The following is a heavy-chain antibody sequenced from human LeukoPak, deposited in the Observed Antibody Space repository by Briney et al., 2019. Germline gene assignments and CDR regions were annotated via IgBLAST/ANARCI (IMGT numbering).Heavy chain of an antibody. CDR3: AQGEAEAVAGRPRFLDAFDI. D-gene: IGHD6-19*01. CDR2: INPNSGGT. J-gene: IGHJ3*02. CDR1: GYTFTGYY. V-gene: IGHV1-2*05. Sequence: AASVNVSCTASGYTFTGYYMHWVRQAAGPGLEWMGGINPNSGGTNYAQTFQGRVTMTRDTSLSTAYMELSRLRSDDTVVYYCAQGEAEAVAGRPRFLDAFDIWGQGPMVTVSA.